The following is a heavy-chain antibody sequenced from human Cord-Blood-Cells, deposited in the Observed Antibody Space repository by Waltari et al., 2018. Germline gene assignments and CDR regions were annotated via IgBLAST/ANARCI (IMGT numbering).Heavy chain of an antibody. Sequence: EVQLVESGGGLIQPGGSLRLSCAASGFTVSSNYMSWVRQAPGKGLEWVSVIYSGGSTYDADSVKGRFTISRDNSKNTLYLQMNSLRAEDTAVYYCAARDSERRYGDTAMVTWGQGTLVTVSS. D-gene: IGHD5-18*01. V-gene: IGHV3-53*01. J-gene: IGHJ4*02. CDR1: GFTVSSNY. CDR2: IYSGGST. CDR3: AARDSERRYGDTAMVT.